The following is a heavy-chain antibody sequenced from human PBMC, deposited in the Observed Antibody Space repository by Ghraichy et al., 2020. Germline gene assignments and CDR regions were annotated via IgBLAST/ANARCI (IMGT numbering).Heavy chain of an antibody. J-gene: IGHJ4*02. Sequence: GGSLRLSCAASGFIFKNYWMSWVRQAPGKGLEWVANINGDGSEDYYVDSVKGRFTISRDNAKNSLYLQMNSLRVEDTAVYYCTRGVRVSNYWGPGSLVTVSS. CDR2: INGDGSED. CDR1: GFIFKNYW. D-gene: IGHD2-21*01. V-gene: IGHV3-7*01. CDR3: TRGVRVSNY.